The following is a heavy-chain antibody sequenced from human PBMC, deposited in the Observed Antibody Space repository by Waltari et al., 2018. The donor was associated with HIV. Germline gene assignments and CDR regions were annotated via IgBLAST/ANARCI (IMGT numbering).Heavy chain of an antibody. D-gene: IGHD3-22*01. CDR2: IYYSGST. CDR1: GGSITSGSSS. Sequence: QLQLQESGPGLVKPSETLSLTCTVSGGSITSGSSSWGWIRQPPGKGLEWIGSIYYSGSTYYNPSLKSRVTISVDTSKNQFSLKLSSVTAADTAVYCCARHHSSGYLGFDYWGQGTLVTVSS. V-gene: IGHV4-39*01. CDR3: ARHHSSGYLGFDY. J-gene: IGHJ4*02.